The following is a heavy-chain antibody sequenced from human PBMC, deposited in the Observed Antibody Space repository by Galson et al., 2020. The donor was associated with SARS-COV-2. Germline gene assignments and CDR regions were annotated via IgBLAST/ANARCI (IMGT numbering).Heavy chain of an antibody. J-gene: IGHJ6*02. CDR1: EFIFSNYA. Sequence: GESLKISCAASEFIFSNYAMNWVRQAPGKGLEWISGISGSGDVTSYADSVRGRVTISRDNPRNTLYLHINNLRAADTAVYYCAKDSLNCGGGSCDRLNYYHGLDVWGRGTTVTVS. CDR3: AKDSLNCGGGSCDRLNYYHGLDV. V-gene: IGHV3-23*01. CDR2: ISGSGDVT. D-gene: IGHD2-15*01.